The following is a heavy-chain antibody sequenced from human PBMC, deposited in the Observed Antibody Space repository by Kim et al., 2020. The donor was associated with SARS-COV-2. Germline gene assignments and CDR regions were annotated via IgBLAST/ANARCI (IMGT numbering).Heavy chain of an antibody. D-gene: IGHD6-19*01. Sequence: SQTLSLTCAVYGGSFSGYYWSWIRQPPGKGLEWIGEINHSGSTNYNPSLKSRVTISVDTSKNQFSLKLSSVTAADTAVYYCARASFEQWLNWFDPWGQGTLVTVSS. CDR3: ARASFEQWLNWFDP. J-gene: IGHJ5*02. V-gene: IGHV4-34*01. CDR2: INHSGST. CDR1: GGSFSGYY.